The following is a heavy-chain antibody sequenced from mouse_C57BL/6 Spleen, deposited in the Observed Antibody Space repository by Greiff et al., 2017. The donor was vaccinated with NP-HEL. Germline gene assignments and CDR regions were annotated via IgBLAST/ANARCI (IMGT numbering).Heavy chain of an antibody. CDR3: TRRGTTVVFDY. CDR1: GYTFTDYE. J-gene: IGHJ2*01. D-gene: IGHD1-1*01. CDR2: IDPETGGT. V-gene: IGHV1-15*01. Sequence: QVHVKQSGAELVRPGASVTLSCKASGYTFTDYEMHWVKQTPVHGLEWIGAIDPETGGTAYNQKFKGKAILTADKSSSTAYMELRSLTSEDSAVYYCTRRGTTVVFDYWGQSTTLTGSS.